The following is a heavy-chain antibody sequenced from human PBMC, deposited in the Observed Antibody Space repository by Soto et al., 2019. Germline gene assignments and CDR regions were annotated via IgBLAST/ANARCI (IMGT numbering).Heavy chain of an antibody. CDR1: GGTFSSYA. V-gene: IGHV1-69*13. CDR2: IIPIFGTA. Sequence: WASVKVSCKASGGTFSSYAISWVRQAPGQGLEWMGGIIPIFGTANYAQKFQGRVTITADESTSTAYMELSSLRSEDKAVYYCARDVRDGYGHYFDYWGKGTLVTVSS. CDR3: ARDVRDGYGHYFDY. J-gene: IGHJ4*02. D-gene: IGHD5-18*01.